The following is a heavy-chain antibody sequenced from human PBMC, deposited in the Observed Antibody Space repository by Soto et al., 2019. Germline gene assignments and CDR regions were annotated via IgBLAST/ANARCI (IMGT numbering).Heavy chain of an antibody. CDR1: GAIFSSYA. CDR3: ARARYGDFVTWFDS. D-gene: IGHD4-17*01. V-gene: IGHV1-69*13. CDR2: IIPIFATP. J-gene: IGHJ5*01. Sequence: GASVKVSCNASGAIFSSYAVSWVRQVPGQGLEWMGGIIPIFATPKYGQKFRDRVTITADESTSTAYMELSSLRSDDTAVYYCARARYGDFVTWFDSWGQGTPVTVSS.